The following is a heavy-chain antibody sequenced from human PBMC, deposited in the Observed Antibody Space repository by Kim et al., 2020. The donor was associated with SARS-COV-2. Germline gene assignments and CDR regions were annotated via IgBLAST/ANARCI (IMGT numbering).Heavy chain of an antibody. J-gene: IGHJ4*02. Sequence: NSAQKLQGRVTMTTDTSTSTAYMELRSLRSDDTAVYYCAGDSGGFGDFDYWGQGTLVTVSS. V-gene: IGHV1-18*01. CDR3: AGDSGGFGDFDY. D-gene: IGHD3-10*01.